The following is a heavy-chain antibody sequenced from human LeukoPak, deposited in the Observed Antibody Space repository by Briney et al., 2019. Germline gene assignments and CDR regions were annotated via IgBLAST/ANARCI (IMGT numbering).Heavy chain of an antibody. CDR1: GYTFTSYG. J-gene: IGHJ4*02. Sequence: GASVKVSCEASGYTFTSYGISWVRQAPGQGLEWMGWISAYNGNTNYAQKLQGRVTMTTDTSTSTAYMELRSLRSDDTAVYYCARIRVYSSGWYTERNFDYWGQGTLVTVSS. V-gene: IGHV1-18*01. D-gene: IGHD6-19*01. CDR2: ISAYNGNT. CDR3: ARIRVYSSGWYTERNFDY.